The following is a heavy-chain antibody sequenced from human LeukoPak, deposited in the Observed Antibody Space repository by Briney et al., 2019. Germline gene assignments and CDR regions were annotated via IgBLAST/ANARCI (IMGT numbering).Heavy chain of an antibody. V-gene: IGHV3-33*06. Sequence: GRSLRLSCAASGFTFSSYGMHWVRQAPGKGLEWVAVIWYDGSNKYYADSVKGRFTISRDNSKNTLYLQMNSLRAEDTAVYYCAKLSDFWSGYFPYYFDYWGQGTLVTVSS. D-gene: IGHD3-3*01. CDR2: IWYDGSNK. J-gene: IGHJ4*02. CDR3: AKLSDFWSGYFPYYFDY. CDR1: GFTFSSYG.